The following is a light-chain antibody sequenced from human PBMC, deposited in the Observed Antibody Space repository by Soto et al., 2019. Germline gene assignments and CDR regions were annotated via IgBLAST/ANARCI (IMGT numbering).Light chain of an antibody. J-gene: IGKJ1*01. CDR1: ESVSTN. V-gene: IGKV3-15*01. Sequence: EIEMTQSPATLSLAPGERVTLSCRASESVSTNLAWYQQKAGQAPRLLIYGASTRATGIPARFSGSGSGTEFTLTISGLQSEDFAVYYCQQYSICRTFGQGTKVDIK. CDR3: QQYSICRT. CDR2: GAS.